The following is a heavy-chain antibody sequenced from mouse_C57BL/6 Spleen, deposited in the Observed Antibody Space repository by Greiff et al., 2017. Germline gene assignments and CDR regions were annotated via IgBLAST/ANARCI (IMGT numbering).Heavy chain of an antibody. J-gene: IGHJ2*01. V-gene: IGHV1-55*01. CDR2: IYPGSGST. CDR3: ARPANFYYCDY. CDR1: GYTFTSYW. D-gene: IGHD4-1*02. Sequence: VQLQQPGAELVKPGASVKMSCKASGYTFTSYWITWVKQRPGQGLEWIGDIYPGSGSTNYNEKFKSKGTLTVDPSSRTAYMQLSSLTSEDSAVYYCARPANFYYCDYWGQGTTLTVSS.